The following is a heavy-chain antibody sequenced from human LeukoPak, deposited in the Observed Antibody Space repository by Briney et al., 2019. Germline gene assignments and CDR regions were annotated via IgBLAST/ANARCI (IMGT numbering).Heavy chain of an antibody. V-gene: IGHV4-34*01. CDR3: ARAAPIYYDFLGDYYYYMDV. Sequence: SETLSLTCAVSGASFSGYYWNFIRQPPGKGLQWIGEINHSGTTNYNPSFKSRITISVDTSKNHFSLKLSSVTAADTAVYYCARAAPIYYDFLGDYYYYMDVWGKGTTVTVSS. J-gene: IGHJ6*03. D-gene: IGHD3-3*01. CDR2: INHSGTT. CDR1: GASFSGYY.